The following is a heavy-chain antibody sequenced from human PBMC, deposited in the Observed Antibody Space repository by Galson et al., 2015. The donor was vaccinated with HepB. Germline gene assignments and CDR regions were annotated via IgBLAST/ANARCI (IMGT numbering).Heavy chain of an antibody. D-gene: IGHD3-3*01. Sequence: SVKVSCKASRGTFSSYAISWVRQAPGQGLEWMGGIIPIFGTANYAQKFQGRVPITADESTSTAYMELSSLRSEDTAVYYCAREARITIFGVVSAHNWFDPWGQGTLVTVSS. J-gene: IGHJ5*02. CDR2: IIPIFGTA. CDR1: RGTFSSYA. V-gene: IGHV1-69*13. CDR3: AREARITIFGVVSAHNWFDP.